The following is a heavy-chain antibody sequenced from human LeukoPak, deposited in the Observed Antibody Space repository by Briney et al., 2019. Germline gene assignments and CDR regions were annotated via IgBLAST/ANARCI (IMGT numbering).Heavy chain of an antibody. D-gene: IGHD3-22*01. CDR1: GFTFSNYA. V-gene: IGHV3-66*01. CDR2: IYSGGST. CDR3: ATDNYYDSSLHY. J-gene: IGHJ4*02. Sequence: GGSLRLSCAASGFTFSNYAMSWVRQAPGKGLEWVSVIYSGGSTYYADSVKGRFTISRDNSKNTLYLQMNSLRAEDTAVYYCATDNYYDSSLHYWGQGTLVTVSS.